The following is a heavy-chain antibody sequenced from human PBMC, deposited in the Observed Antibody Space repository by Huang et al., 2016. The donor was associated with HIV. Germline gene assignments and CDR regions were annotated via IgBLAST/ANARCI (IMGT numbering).Heavy chain of an antibody. V-gene: IGHV1-8*02. D-gene: IGHD4-17*01. J-gene: IGHJ4*02. CDR1: GYTFTNYD. Sequence: QVHLVQSGAEVKKPGASVKVSCKASGYTFTNYDINWVRQAPGRGLGWMGGMNPNTGNTGCAQSFQGRVTMTRKTSITTAYRELTSLTSEDTAVYYCARSAYGDLDYWGLGTLVSVSS. CDR3: ARSAYGDLDY. CDR2: MNPNTGNT.